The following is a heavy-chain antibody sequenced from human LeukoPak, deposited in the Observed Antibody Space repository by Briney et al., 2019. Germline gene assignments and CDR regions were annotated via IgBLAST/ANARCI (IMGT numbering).Heavy chain of an antibody. Sequence: GGSLRLSCAVSGFTFSDHHMDWVRQAPGKGLEWVGGIREKANRHTTEYAASVKGRFSISRDDSKNSLFLQMNSLKTEDTAVYYCASLGGYISGDDIIDIWGQGTMVTVSS. D-gene: IGHD5-18*01. V-gene: IGHV3-72*01. CDR2: IREKANRHTT. CDR1: GFTFSDHH. J-gene: IGHJ3*02. CDR3: ASLGGYISGDDIIDI.